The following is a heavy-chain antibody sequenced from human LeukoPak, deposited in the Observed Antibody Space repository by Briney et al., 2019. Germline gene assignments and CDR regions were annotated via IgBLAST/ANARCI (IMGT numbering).Heavy chain of an antibody. CDR3: GRDAVLGSGSIDY. D-gene: IGHD3-10*01. Sequence: GGSLRLSCAASGFTFTNHWMHWVRQVPGKGLAWISRIRGDGGETNYADSVRGRFTTSRDNAKNLLYLQMDSLGAEDTAVYYCGRDAVLGSGSIDYWGHGVLVAASS. CDR1: GFTFTNHW. CDR2: IRGDGGET. J-gene: IGHJ4*01. V-gene: IGHV3-74*01.